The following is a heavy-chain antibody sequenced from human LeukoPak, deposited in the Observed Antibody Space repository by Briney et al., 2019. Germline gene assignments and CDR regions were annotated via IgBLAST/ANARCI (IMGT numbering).Heavy chain of an antibody. CDR2: INPSGGST. CDR1: GYTFTSYY. Sequence: GPVKVSCKASGYTFTSYYMHWVRQAPGQGLEWMGIINPSGGSTSYAQKFQGRVTMTRDTSTSTVYMELSSLRSEDTAVYYCAREVEEDALYYYYMDVWGKGTTVTVSS. D-gene: IGHD2-15*01. V-gene: IGHV1-46*01. CDR3: AREVEEDALYYYYMDV. J-gene: IGHJ6*03.